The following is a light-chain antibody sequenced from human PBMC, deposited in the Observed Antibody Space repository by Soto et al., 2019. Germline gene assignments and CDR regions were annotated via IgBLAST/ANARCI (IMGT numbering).Light chain of an antibody. Sequence: DIVMTQSPDSLPVSLGERATINCRSSQSLLYDSNNKNYQALYQQKTGQSPKLLISCASTRESGVPNRFSGIGSGTDFSLTINNVQATDVAVYYWQQFYSMPLTFGGGTKV. J-gene: IGKJ4*01. CDR1: QSLLYDSNNKNY. CDR3: QQFYSMPLT. CDR2: CAS. V-gene: IGKV4-1*01.